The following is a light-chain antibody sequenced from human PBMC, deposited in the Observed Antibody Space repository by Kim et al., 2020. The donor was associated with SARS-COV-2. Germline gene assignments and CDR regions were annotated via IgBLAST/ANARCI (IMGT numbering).Light chain of an antibody. CDR1: NLGDRY. V-gene: IGLV3-1*01. CDR2: QDN. J-gene: IGLJ2*01. Sequence: SYELTQPPSVSVSPGQTASITCSGENLGDRYTCWYQQRPGQSPILVIYQDNKRPSGVPVRFAGSNSGNTATLTISGTQSMDEADYYCQAWDNYTMIFGGGTKLTVL. CDR3: QAWDNYTMI.